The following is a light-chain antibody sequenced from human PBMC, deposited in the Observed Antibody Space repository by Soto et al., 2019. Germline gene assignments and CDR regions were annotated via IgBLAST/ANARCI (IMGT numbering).Light chain of an antibody. V-gene: IGLV2-14*03. CDR3: SSLTSGATYV. CDR2: DVN. CDR1: SSDVGAYNY. J-gene: IGLJ1*01. Sequence: QSVLTQPASVSGSPVQSITISFAGTSSDVGAYNYVSWYQHHPGKAPKLMIYDVNNRPSGDSHRFSVSKSGNTASLTISGLLVEDEADYYSSSLTSGATYVFGSGTKVTAL.